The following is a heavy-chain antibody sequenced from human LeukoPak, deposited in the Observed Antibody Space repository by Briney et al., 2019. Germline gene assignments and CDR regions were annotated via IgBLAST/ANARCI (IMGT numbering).Heavy chain of an antibody. CDR1: GGTFSSYA. Sequence: SVKVSCKASGGTFSSYAISWVRQAPGPGLEWMGGIIAIFGTANYAKKFHGRVTITADESTSTAYMELSSLRSEDTAVYYCASVCYGDCDAFDIWGQGTMVTVSS. D-gene: IGHD4-17*01. CDR2: IIAIFGTA. CDR3: ASVCYGDCDAFDI. V-gene: IGHV1-69*13. J-gene: IGHJ3*02.